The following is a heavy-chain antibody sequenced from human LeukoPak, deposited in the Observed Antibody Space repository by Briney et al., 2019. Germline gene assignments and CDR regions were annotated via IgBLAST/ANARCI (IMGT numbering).Heavy chain of an antibody. V-gene: IGHV4-39*01. CDR1: GGSISSSSYY. Sequence: PSETLSLTCTVSGGSISSSSYYWGWIRQPPGKGLEWIGSIYYSGSTYYNPSLKSRVTISVDTSKNQFSLKLSSVTAADTAVYYCARSMITFGGVIDPYFDYWGQGTLVTVSS. CDR2: IYYSGST. J-gene: IGHJ4*02. D-gene: IGHD3-16*02. CDR3: ARSMITFGGVIDPYFDY.